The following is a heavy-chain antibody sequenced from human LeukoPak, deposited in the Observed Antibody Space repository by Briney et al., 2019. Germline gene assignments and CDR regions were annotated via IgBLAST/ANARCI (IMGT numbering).Heavy chain of an antibody. CDR3: ARWGIVGHDAFDL. CDR1: GFTFSRYG. CDR2: IRYDGNDH. Sequence: PGRSLRLSCAGSGFTFSRYGMHWVRQAPGKGPEWVALIRYDGNDHWYGDSAKGRFTISRDNSKDTVYLQMDGLRDEDTAVYYCARWGIVGHDAFDLWGQGTMVTVSS. D-gene: IGHD1-26*01. V-gene: IGHV3-33*01. J-gene: IGHJ3*01.